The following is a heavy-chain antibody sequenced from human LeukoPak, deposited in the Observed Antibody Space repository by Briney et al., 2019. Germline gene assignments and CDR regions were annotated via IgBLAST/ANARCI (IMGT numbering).Heavy chain of an antibody. CDR1: GGSISSGFYY. Sequence: SETLSLTCTVSGGSISSGFYYWSWIRQPAGKGLEWIGRVYASRSTNYNPSLKSRVTISVDTSKNQFSLKLSSVTAADTAVYYCARAHPSSSLYYYYYYMDVWGKGTTVTVSS. CDR3: ARAHPSSSLYYYYYYMDV. V-gene: IGHV4-61*02. CDR2: VYASRST. J-gene: IGHJ6*03. D-gene: IGHD6-13*01.